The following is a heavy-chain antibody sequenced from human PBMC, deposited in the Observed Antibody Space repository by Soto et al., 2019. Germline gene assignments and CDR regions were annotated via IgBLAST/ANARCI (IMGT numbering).Heavy chain of an antibody. J-gene: IGHJ6*02. CDR3: ARDGRDTAMVFYYYYGMDV. V-gene: IGHV1-18*01. CDR1: GYTFTSYG. CDR2: ISAYNGNT. D-gene: IGHD5-18*01. Sequence: ASVKVSCKASGYTFTSYGISWVRQAPGQGLEWMGWISAYNGNTNYAQKLQGRVTMTTDTSTSTAYMELRSLRSDDTAVYYCARDGRDTAMVFYYYYGMDVWGQGTTVTVSS.